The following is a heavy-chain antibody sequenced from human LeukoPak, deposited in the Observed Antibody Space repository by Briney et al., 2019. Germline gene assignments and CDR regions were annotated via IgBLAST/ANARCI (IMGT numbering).Heavy chain of an antibody. CDR3: ARGGVVVTVPFNY. D-gene: IGHD2-21*02. CDR2: ISNSGSTM. Sequence: PGGSLRLSCAVSGFTFNSYSMNWVRQALGKGLEWVSYISNSGSTMYYADSVKGRFTISRDNAKNSLYLQMNSLRAEDTAVYYCARGGVVVTVPFNYWGQGTLVTVSS. J-gene: IGHJ4*02. V-gene: IGHV3-48*04. CDR1: GFTFNSYS.